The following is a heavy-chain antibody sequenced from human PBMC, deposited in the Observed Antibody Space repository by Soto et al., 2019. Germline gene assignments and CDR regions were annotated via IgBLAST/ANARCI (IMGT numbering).Heavy chain of an antibody. CDR2: INHSGST. Sequence: QVQLQQWGAGLLKPSETLSLTCAVYGGSFSGYYWSWIRQPPGKGLEWIGEINHSGSTNYHPSLKIRVTISVDTSKIQFSLKLSSVTAADTAVYYCARGGHLFDYWGQGTLVTVSS. J-gene: IGHJ4*02. V-gene: IGHV4-34*01. CDR3: ARGGHLFDY. CDR1: GGSFSGYY.